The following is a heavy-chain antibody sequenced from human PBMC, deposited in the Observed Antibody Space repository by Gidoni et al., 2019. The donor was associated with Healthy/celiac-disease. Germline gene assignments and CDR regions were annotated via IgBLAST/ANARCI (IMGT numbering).Heavy chain of an antibody. CDR2: ISGSGGST. V-gene: IGHV3-23*01. CDR1: GFTFSSYA. D-gene: IGHD7-27*01. J-gene: IGHJ2*01. CDR3: AKDGVGWGSVITGYFDL. Sequence: EVQLLESGGGLVQPGGSLRLSCAASGFTFSSYAMSWVRQAPGKGLEWVAAISGSGGSTYYEDSVKGRFTISRDNSKNTLYLQMNSLRAEDTAVYYCAKDGVGWGSVITGYFDLWGRGTLVTVSS.